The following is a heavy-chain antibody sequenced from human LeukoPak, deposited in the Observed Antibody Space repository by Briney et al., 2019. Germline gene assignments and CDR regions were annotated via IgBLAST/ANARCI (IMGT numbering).Heavy chain of an antibody. CDR3: AKDLAVRSGSTYYYNYGMGV. CDR1: GFTFSSYA. CDR2: ISGSGGDA. V-gene: IGHV3-23*01. Sequence: GGSLRLSCAASGFTFSSYAMSWVRQAPGKGLEWVSVISGSGGDASYADSVKGRFTISRDNSKNTLYLQMNSLRAEDTAVYYCAKDLAVRSGSTYYYNYGMGVWGQGTTVTVSS. D-gene: IGHD2-15*01. J-gene: IGHJ6*02.